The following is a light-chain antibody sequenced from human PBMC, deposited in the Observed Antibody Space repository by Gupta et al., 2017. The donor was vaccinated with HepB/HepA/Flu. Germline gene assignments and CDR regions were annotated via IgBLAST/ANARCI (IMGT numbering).Light chain of an antibody. CDR1: QNVTSK. CDR3: QQYNKRPPWT. J-gene: IGKJ1*01. CDR2: GAS. V-gene: IGKV3D-15*01. Sequence: EILMTQSPATLSVSPGERATLSCRASQNVTSKLAWYQQKPGQAPRLLIYGASTRATGIPARFSGSGSGTEFTLTISSLQSEDFAVYYCQQYNKRPPWTFGQGTKVEIK.